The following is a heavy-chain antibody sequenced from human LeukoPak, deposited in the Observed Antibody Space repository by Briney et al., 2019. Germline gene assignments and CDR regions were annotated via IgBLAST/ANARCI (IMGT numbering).Heavy chain of an antibody. CDR3: ARSRVAVAGIDY. J-gene: IGHJ4*02. D-gene: IGHD6-19*01. CDR1: GGSISSYY. Sequence: SETLSPTCTVSGGSISSYYWSWIRQPAGKGLEWIGRIYTSGSTNYNPSLKSRVTMSVDTSKNKFSLKLSSVTAADTAVYYCARSRVAVAGIDYWGQGTLVTVSS. CDR2: IYTSGST. V-gene: IGHV4-4*07.